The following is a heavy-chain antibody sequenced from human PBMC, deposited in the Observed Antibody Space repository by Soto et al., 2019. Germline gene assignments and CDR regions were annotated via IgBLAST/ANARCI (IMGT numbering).Heavy chain of an antibody. CDR1: GGNFSRNG. Sequence: QVQLVRSGAEVKKPGSSVKISCKTSGGNFSRNGISWVRQAPGQGLEWMGGIIPIFGTTNYAHKFRGRVTVTADESTGTVYMVMNSLRSEDTAVYYCARASDSTWYNWFDPWGQGTLVTVSS. CDR3: ARASDSTWYNWFDP. J-gene: IGHJ5*02. V-gene: IGHV1-69*01. D-gene: IGHD6-13*01. CDR2: IIPIFGTT.